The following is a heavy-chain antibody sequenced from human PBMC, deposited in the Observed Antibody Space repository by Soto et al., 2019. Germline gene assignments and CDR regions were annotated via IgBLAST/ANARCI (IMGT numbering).Heavy chain of an antibody. CDR3: ASTPRSGYYLDFDY. J-gene: IGHJ4*02. D-gene: IGHD3-22*01. Sequence: PSETLSLTCTVSGGSISSYYWSWIRQPPGKGLEWIGYIYYSGSTNYNPSLKSRVTITVDTSKNQFSLKLSSVTAADTAVYYCASTPRSGYYLDFDYWGQGTLVTSPQ. CDR1: GGSISSYY. CDR2: IYYSGST. V-gene: IGHV4-59*08.